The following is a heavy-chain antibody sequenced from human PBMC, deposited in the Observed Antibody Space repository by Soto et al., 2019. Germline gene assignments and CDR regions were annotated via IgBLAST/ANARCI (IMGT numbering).Heavy chain of an antibody. CDR1: GYTFTSYA. D-gene: IGHD6-6*01. V-gene: IGHV1-3*01. CDR3: ATDSAAARRLNWFDP. J-gene: IGHJ5*02. CDR2: INAGNGNT. Sequence: SVKVSCKASGYTFTSYAMHWVRQAPGQRLEWMGWINAGNGNTKYSQKFQGRVTITRDTSASTAYMELSSLRSEDTAVYYCATDSAAARRLNWFDPWGQGTLVTVSS.